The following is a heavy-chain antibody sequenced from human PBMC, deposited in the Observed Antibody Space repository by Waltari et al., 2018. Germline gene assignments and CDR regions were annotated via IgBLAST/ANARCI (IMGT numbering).Heavy chain of an antibody. J-gene: IGHJ4*02. V-gene: IGHV3-21*01. Sequence: EVQLVESGGGRVKPGGSLRLSCGASQFSRSTYNMNWVRQAPGKGLEWVASISSDSNYIHYADSVKGRFTISRDNAKNSLYLQMNSLRAEDTAVYYCATGGWGFYFDYWGQGTLVTVSS. CDR2: ISSDSNYI. CDR1: QFSRSTYN. D-gene: IGHD7-27*01. CDR3: ATGGWGFYFDY.